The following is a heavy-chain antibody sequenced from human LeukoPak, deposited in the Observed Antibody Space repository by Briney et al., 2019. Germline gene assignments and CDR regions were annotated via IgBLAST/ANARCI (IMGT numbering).Heavy chain of an antibody. D-gene: IGHD3-22*01. CDR3: ARSTYYYDSSGYWNWFDP. J-gene: IGHJ5*02. CDR1: GGSISSYY. CDR2: IYYSGST. V-gene: IGHV4-59*01. Sequence: SETLSLTCTVSGGSISSYYWSWIRQPPGKGLEWIGYIYYSGSTNYNPSLKSRVTISVDTSKNQFSLKLSSVTAADTAVYYCARSTYYYDSSGYWNWFDPWGQGTLVTVSS.